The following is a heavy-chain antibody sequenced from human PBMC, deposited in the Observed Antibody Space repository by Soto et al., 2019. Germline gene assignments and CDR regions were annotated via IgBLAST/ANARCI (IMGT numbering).Heavy chain of an antibody. CDR1: GFTFSGSA. J-gene: IGHJ4*02. V-gene: IGHV3-73*01. Sequence: GVSLRLSCAASGFTFSGSAMHWVRQASGKGLEWVGRIRSKANSYATAYAASVKGRFTISRDDSKNTAYLQMNSLKTEDTAVYYCTETTTYGDYPFDYWGQGTLVTVSS. D-gene: IGHD4-17*01. CDR2: IRSKANSYAT. CDR3: TETTTYGDYPFDY.